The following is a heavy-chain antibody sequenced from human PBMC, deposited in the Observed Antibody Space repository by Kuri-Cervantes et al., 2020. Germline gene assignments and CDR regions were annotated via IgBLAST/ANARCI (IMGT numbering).Heavy chain of an antibody. J-gene: IGHJ5*02. Sequence: ASVKVSCKASGYSFTTYPISWVRQAPGQGLEWMGWISTYTGNTYYAQNLHDRVTMTTDTSTSTAYMELRSLRSDDTAVYYCARDRDVVFAGWFDPWGQGTLVTVSS. CDR2: ISTYTGNT. D-gene: IGHD5/OR15-5a*01. CDR3: ARDRDVVFAGWFDP. CDR1: GYSFTTYP. V-gene: IGHV1-18*01.